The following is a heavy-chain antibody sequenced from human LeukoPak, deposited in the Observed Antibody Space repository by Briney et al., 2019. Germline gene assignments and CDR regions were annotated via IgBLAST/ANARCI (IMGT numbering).Heavy chain of an antibody. D-gene: IGHD3-22*01. J-gene: IGHJ4*02. Sequence: PGGSLRLSCAASGFTFSSYAMSWVRRAPGKGLEWVSAISGSGGSTYYADSVKGRFTISRDNSKNTLYLQMNSLRAEDTAVYYCAKPRKGSSGYYYFDYWGQGTLVTVSS. CDR1: GFTFSSYA. CDR3: AKPRKGSSGYYYFDY. CDR2: ISGSGGST. V-gene: IGHV3-23*01.